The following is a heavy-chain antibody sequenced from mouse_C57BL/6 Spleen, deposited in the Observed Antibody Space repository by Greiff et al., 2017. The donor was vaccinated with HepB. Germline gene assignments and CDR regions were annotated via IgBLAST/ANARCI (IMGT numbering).Heavy chain of an antibody. CDR1: GYTFTDYY. Sequence: VQLQQSGPELVKPGASVKISCKASGYTFTDYYINWVKQRPGQGLEWIGWIFPGSGSTYYNEKFKGKATLTVDKSSSTAYMLLSSLTSEYSSVYFCARSIYYGNYVGAMDYWGQGTSVTVSS. CDR3: ARSIYYGNYVGAMDY. J-gene: IGHJ4*01. D-gene: IGHD2-1*01. CDR2: IFPGSGST. V-gene: IGHV1-75*01.